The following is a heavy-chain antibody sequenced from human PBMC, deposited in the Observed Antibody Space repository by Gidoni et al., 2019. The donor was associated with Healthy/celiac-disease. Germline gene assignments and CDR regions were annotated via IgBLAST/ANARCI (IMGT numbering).Heavy chain of an antibody. CDR3: AKEDGAYCGGDCYSPPFYYYGMDV. CDR2: ISGSGGST. V-gene: IGHV3-23*01. D-gene: IGHD2-21*02. J-gene: IGHJ6*02. Sequence: EVQLLESGGGLVQPGGSLRLSCAASGFPFSSYAMSWVRQAPGKGLEWVSAISGSGGSTYYADSVKGRFTISRDNSKNTLYLQMNSLRAEDTAVYYCAKEDGAYCGGDCYSPPFYYYGMDVWGQGTTVTVSS. CDR1: GFPFSSYA.